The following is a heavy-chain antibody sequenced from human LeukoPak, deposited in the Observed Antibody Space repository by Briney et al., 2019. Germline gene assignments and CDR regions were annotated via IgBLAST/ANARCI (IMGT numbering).Heavy chain of an antibody. V-gene: IGHV3-30*01. D-gene: IGHD1-26*01. J-gene: IGHJ4*02. CDR2: ISYDGSNK. CDR1: GFTFSSYA. Sequence: PGRSLRLSCAASGFTFSSYAMHWVRQAPGKGLEWVAVISYDGSNKYYADSVKGRFTISRDNSKNTLYLQMNSLRAEDTAVYYCARDRGATILYFDHWGQGTLVTVSS. CDR3: ARDRGATILYFDH.